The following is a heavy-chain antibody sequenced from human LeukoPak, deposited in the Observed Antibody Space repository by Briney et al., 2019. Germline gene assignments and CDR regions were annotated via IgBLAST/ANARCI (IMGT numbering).Heavy chain of an antibody. CDR2: TYYRSKWYN. D-gene: IGHD5-24*01. Sequence: SQTLSLTCAISGDSVSSNSAAWNWIRQSPSRGLEWLGRTYYRSKWYNDYAVSVKSRITINPDTSKNQFSLQLNSVTPEDTAVYYCARDRMMATSRLGCYGMDVWGQGTTVTVSS. CDR1: GDSVSSNSAA. J-gene: IGHJ6*02. V-gene: IGHV6-1*01. CDR3: ARDRMMATSRLGCYGMDV.